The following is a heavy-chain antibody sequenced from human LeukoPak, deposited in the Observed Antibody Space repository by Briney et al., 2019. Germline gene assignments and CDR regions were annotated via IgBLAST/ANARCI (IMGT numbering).Heavy chain of an antibody. CDR3: ARVTAAPTGYNWFDP. CDR1: GGTLSSYG. Sequence: SVKVSCKASGGTLSSYGISWVRQAPGQGLEWMGRIIPILGLANYAQKFQGRVTITADTTTRTVYMEVSSLRSGDTAVYYCARVTAAPTGYNWFDPWGQGTLVTVSS. D-gene: IGHD1-1*01. V-gene: IGHV1-69*04. CDR2: IIPILGLA. J-gene: IGHJ5*02.